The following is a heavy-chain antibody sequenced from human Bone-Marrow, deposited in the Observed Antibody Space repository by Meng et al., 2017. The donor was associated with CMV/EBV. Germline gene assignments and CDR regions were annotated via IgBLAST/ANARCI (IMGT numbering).Heavy chain of an antibody. J-gene: IGHJ5*02. Sequence: SVKVSCKASGGTFSSYTISWVRQAPGQGLEWMGRIIPILGIANYAQKFQGRVTITADKSTSTAYMELSSLRSEDAAVYYCARDRRGYSGYNLWFDPWGQGTLVTVSS. CDR2: IIPILGIA. CDR1: GGTFSSYT. D-gene: IGHD5-12*01. V-gene: IGHV1-69*04. CDR3: ARDRRGYSGYNLWFDP.